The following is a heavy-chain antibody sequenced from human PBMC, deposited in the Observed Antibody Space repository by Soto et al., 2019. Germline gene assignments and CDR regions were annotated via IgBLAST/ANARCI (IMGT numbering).Heavy chain of an antibody. V-gene: IGHV3-23*01. CDR1: GFTFSSYA. CDR2: ISGSGGST. Sequence: GGSLRLSCAASGFTFSSYAMSWVRQAPGKGLEWVSAISGSGGSTYYADSVKGRFTISRDNSKNTLYLQMNSLRAEDTAVYYCAKSGGYSSSSESDYWGQGTLVTVSS. J-gene: IGHJ4*02. CDR3: AKSGGYSSSSESDY. D-gene: IGHD6-6*01.